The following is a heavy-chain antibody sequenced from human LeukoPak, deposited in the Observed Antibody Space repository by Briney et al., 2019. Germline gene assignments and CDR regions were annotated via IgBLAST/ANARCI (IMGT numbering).Heavy chain of an antibody. J-gene: IGHJ4*02. V-gene: IGHV1-24*01. CDR3: AKGIAEKGYFDY. D-gene: IGHD2-15*01. CDR2: FDPEDGET. CDR1: GYTLTELS. Sequence: ASVKVSCKVSGYTLTELSMHWVRQAPGKGLEWMGGFDPEDGETIYAQKFQGRVTMTEDTSTDTAYMELSSLRSEDTAVYYCAKGIAEKGYFDYGGQGTLVTVSS.